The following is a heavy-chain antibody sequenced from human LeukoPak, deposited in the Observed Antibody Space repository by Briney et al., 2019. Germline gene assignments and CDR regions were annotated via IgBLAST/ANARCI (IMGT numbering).Heavy chain of an antibody. CDR2: IYNSGST. V-gene: IGHV4-59*01. J-gene: IGHJ3*02. CDR1: GGSISIYY. CDR3: ASLTTAEAFDI. Sequence: SETLSLTCTVSGGSISIYYWSWIRQPPGKGLEWIGYIYNSGSTNYNPSLKSRVTISVDTSKNQFSLKLSSVTAADTAVYYCASLTTAEAFDIWGQGTMVTVSS. D-gene: IGHD3-22*01.